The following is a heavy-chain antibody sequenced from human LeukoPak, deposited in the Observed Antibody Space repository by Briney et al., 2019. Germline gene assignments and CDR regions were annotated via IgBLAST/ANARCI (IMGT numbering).Heavy chain of an antibody. J-gene: IGHJ3*02. V-gene: IGHV3-13*01. CDR1: GFTFSSYD. CDR3: ARDTPWSSGNSFDI. CDR2: IDTAGGT. D-gene: IGHD3-10*01. Sequence: PGGSLRLSCAASGFTFSSYDMHWVRQATGKGLEWVSVIDTAGGTYYPGSVKGRFTISRENAKNSLYLQMNSLRAGDTALYYCARDTPWSSGNSFDIWGQGTMVTVSS.